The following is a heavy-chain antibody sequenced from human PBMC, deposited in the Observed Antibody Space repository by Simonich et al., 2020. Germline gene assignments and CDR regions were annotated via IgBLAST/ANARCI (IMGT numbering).Heavy chain of an antibody. J-gene: IGHJ4*02. Sequence: QVQLVQSGAEVKKPGSSVKVSCKASGGTFSSYAISGVRQAPGQGLEWMGGSIPIFGTANYAQKFQGSVTIPAAESTSTAYMELSSLRSEDTAVYYCARSNGGDPYYVAAADYWGQGTLVTVSS. CDR3: ARSNGGDPYYVAAADY. D-gene: IGHD6-13*01. CDR1: GGTFSSYA. CDR2: SIPIFGTA. V-gene: IGHV1-69*13.